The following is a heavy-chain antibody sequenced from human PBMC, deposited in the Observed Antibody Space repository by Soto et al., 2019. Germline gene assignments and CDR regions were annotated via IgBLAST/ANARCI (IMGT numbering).Heavy chain of an antibody. V-gene: IGHV1-69*06. D-gene: IGHD3-22*01. Sequence: QVQLVQSGAEVKKPGSSVKVSCKASGGTFSSYAISWVRQAPGQGLEWMGGIIPIFGTANYAQKFQGRVTITAEKTTSTAYMEMSSLRSEETAVYYCARASVNYDSSGYPVLVWGQGTLVTVSS. CDR3: ARASVNYDSSGYPVLV. CDR2: IIPIFGTA. CDR1: GGTFSSYA. J-gene: IGHJ4*02.